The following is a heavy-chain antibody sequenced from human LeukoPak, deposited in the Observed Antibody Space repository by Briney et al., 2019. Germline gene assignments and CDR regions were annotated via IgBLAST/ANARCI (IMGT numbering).Heavy chain of an antibody. Sequence: PGGSLRLSCAASGFTFSSYAMSWVRQVPGKRLEWVSAISSGAGTTGYADSVEGRFTISRVNSKSTIYLQMNSLRAEDTAIYYCAKDLEQSYSGWSTSYDAWGQGTLVTVSS. CDR2: ISSGAGTT. D-gene: IGHD6-19*01. CDR1: GFTFSSYA. CDR3: AKDLEQSYSGWSTSYDA. J-gene: IGHJ5*02. V-gene: IGHV3-23*01.